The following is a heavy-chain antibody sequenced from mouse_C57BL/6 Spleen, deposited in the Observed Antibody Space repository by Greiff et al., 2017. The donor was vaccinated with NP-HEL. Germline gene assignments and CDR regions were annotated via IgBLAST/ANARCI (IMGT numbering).Heavy chain of an antibody. CDR3: VREDSGSRPWYFDV. J-gene: IGHJ1*03. V-gene: IGHV10-3*01. D-gene: IGHD1-1*01. CDR1: GFTFNTYA. CDR2: IRSKSSNYAT. Sequence: EVQGVESGGGLVQPKGSLKLSCAASGFTFNTYAMHWVRQAPGKGLEWVARIRSKSSNYATYYADSVKDRFTISRDDSQSMLYLQMNNLKTEDTAMYYCVREDSGSRPWYFDVWGTGTTVTVSS.